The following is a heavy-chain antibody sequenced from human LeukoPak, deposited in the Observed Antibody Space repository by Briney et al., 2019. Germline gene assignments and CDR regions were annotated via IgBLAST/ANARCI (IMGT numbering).Heavy chain of an antibody. D-gene: IGHD6-19*01. J-gene: IGHJ3*02. CDR2: ISYDGSNK. CDR3: AKSEQWLVVGAFDI. V-gene: IGHV3-30*18. CDR1: GFTFSSYG. Sequence: GGSLRLSWAASGFTFSSYGMHWVSQAPGKGLGWVAVISYDGSNKYYGDSVKGRCTISRDNSKNTLYLQMNSLRAEDTAVYYCAKSEQWLVVGAFDIWGQGTMVTVSS.